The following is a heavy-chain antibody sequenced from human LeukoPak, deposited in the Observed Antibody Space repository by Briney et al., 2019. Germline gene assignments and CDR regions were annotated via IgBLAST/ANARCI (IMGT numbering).Heavy chain of an antibody. D-gene: IGHD3-22*01. CDR3: ARDLDDSSGYDYFDY. V-gene: IGHV3-48*03. CDR1: GFTFSSYE. CDR2: ISSSGSTI. J-gene: IGHJ4*02. Sequence: GGSLRLSCAASGFTFSSYEMNWVRQAPGKGLEWVSYISSSGSTIYYADSVKGRFTISRDNAKNSLYLQVNRLTAEDKAFYYCARDLDDSSGYDYFDYWGQGTLVTVSS.